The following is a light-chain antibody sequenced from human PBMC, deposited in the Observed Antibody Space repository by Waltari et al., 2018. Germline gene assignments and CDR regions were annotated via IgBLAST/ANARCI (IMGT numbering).Light chain of an antibody. Sequence: DIVMTQYPATLSVSPGARATLSCRASQSVSSNLAWYQQKPGQAPRLLIYGASTRATGIPARFSGSGSGTEFTLTISSLQSEDFAVYYCQQYNNWPLTFGQGTKVEIK. CDR2: GAS. V-gene: IGKV3-15*01. J-gene: IGKJ1*01. CDR3: QQYNNWPLT. CDR1: QSVSSN.